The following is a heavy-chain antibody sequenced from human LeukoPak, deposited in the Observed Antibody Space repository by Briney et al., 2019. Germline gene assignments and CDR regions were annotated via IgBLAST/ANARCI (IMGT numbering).Heavy chain of an antibody. Sequence: ASVKVSCKASGYTFSDYYIHWVRQAPGQGLEWMGRINPNSGGTNYAQKFQGRVTMTRDTSISTAYMELSRLKASDTAMYYCARLIGGYHYYFDYWGQGTLVTVSS. CDR2: INPNSGGT. D-gene: IGHD5-12*01. CDR3: ARLIGGYHYYFDY. V-gene: IGHV1-2*06. CDR1: GYTFSDYY. J-gene: IGHJ4*02.